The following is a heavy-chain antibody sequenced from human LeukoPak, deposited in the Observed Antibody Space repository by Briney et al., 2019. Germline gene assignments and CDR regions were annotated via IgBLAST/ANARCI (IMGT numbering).Heavy chain of an antibody. J-gene: IGHJ4*02. D-gene: IGHD3-10*01. CDR2: TYYSGST. CDR3: ARDHKGRSYYYGSGRGGIDY. Sequence: SETLSLTCAVYGGSFSGYYWSWIRQPPGKGLEWIGYTYYSGSTYYNPSLKSRVTISVDTSKNQFSLKLSSVTAADTAVYYCARDHKGRSYYYGSGRGGIDYWGQGTLVTVSS. CDR1: GGSFSGYY. V-gene: IGHV4-30-4*01.